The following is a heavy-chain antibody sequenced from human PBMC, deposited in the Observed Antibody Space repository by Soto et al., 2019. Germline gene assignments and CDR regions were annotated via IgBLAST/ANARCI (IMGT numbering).Heavy chain of an antibody. D-gene: IGHD5-18*01. CDR2: INSDGSST. V-gene: IGHV3-74*01. Sequence: PGGSLRLSCAASGFTFSSYWMHWVRQAPGKGLVWVSRINSDGSSTSYADSVKGRFTISRDNAKNTLYLQMNSLRAEDTAVYYCAREYVGYGTYYYGMDVWGQGTTVTVSS. CDR1: GFTFSSYW. CDR3: AREYVGYGTYYYGMDV. J-gene: IGHJ6*02.